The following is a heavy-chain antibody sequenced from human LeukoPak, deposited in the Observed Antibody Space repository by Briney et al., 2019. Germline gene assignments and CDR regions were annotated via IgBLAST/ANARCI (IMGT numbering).Heavy chain of an antibody. V-gene: IGHV3-21*01. J-gene: IGHJ6*02. D-gene: IGHD3-3*02. CDR1: GFTFYTYS. Sequence: PGGSLRLSCAASGFTFYTYSMNWVRQAPGKGLEWVSSISSSRSYIYYADSVRGRFTISRDNAKNSLYLQMNSLRAEDTAVYYCARDRHFWSGYYYYYYGMDVWGQGTTVTVSS. CDR2: ISSSRSYI. CDR3: ARDRHFWSGYYYYYYGMDV.